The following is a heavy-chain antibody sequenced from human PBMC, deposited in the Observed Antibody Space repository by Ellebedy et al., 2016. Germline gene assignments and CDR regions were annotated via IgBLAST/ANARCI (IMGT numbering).Heavy chain of an antibody. V-gene: IGHV5-10-1*01. CDR1: GYTFNNFW. J-gene: IGHJ4*02. D-gene: IGHD4-17*01. Sequence: GESLKISCKASGYTFNNFWISWVRQVPGKGLEWMGRIDPKDSYTQYNPSFQGHVTISTDKSISTSNLHWGSLKASDSAIYFCARLEDYADSAGVEDWGQGTLVNVSA. CDR3: ARLEDYADSAGVED. CDR2: IDPKDSYT.